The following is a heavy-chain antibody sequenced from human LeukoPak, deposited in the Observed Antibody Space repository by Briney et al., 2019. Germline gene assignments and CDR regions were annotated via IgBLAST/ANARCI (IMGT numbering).Heavy chain of an antibody. CDR1: GGTFSSYA. D-gene: IGHD5-18*01. J-gene: IGHJ5*02. Sequence: GASVKVSCKASGGTFSSYAISWVRQAPGQGLEWMGGIIPIFGTANYAQKFQGRVTITADKSTSTAYMELSSLRSEDTAVYYCARTRAARIQLWLPWFDPWGQGTLVTVSS. CDR2: IIPIFGTA. CDR3: ARTRAARIQLWLPWFDP. V-gene: IGHV1-69*06.